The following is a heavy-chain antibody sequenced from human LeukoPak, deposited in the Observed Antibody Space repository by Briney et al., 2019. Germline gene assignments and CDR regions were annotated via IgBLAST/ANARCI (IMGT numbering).Heavy chain of an antibody. D-gene: IGHD2-21*01. CDR3: ARDPLWWSDVVSY. Sequence: GGSLRLSCAASGFTFSSYEMNWVRQAPGKGLEWVSYISSSGSTIYYADSVKGRFTISRDNAKNSLYLQMNSLRAEDTAVYYCARDPLWWSDVVSYWGQGTLVTVSS. J-gene: IGHJ4*02. CDR2: ISSSGSTI. V-gene: IGHV3-48*03. CDR1: GFTFSSYE.